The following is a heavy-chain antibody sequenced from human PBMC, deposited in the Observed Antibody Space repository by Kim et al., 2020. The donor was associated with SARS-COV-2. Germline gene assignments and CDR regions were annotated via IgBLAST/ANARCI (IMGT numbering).Heavy chain of an antibody. V-gene: IGHV4-59*01. Sequence: SETLSLTCTVSGGSISSYYWSWIRQPPGKGLEWIGYIYYSGSTNYNPFLKSRVTISVDTSKNQFSLKLSSVTAADTAVYYCASMDIVATYVAYWGQGTLVTVSS. CDR3: ASMDIVATYVAY. CDR1: GGSISSYY. J-gene: IGHJ4*02. CDR2: IYYSGST. D-gene: IGHD5-12*01.